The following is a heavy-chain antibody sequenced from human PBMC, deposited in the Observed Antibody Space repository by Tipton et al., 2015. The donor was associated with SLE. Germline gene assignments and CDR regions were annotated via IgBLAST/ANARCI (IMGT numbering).Heavy chain of an antibody. Sequence: SLRLSCAASGFTFSSYWMHWVRQAPGKGPVWVSRIYTDGSRTHYADSVRGRFTISRDNAKNTLYLQMNSLRAEDTAAYYCARGESSGYYVDYWGHGTLVTVSS. D-gene: IGHD3-22*01. J-gene: IGHJ4*01. V-gene: IGHV3-74*01. CDR2: IYTDGSRT. CDR1: GFTFSSYW. CDR3: ARGESSGYYVDY.